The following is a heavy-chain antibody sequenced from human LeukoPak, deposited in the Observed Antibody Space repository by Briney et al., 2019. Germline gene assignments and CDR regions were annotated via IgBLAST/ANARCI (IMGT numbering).Heavy chain of an antibody. D-gene: IGHD3-16*01. V-gene: IGHV1-46*01. Sequence: ASVKVSCKASGYTFTINHIHWMRQAPGLGLDWMGVINPSGDSTTYAQNFQGRVTMTRDTSTSTVYMELRSLRSEDTAICYCAKLATSDTGETYWGQGTLVTVSS. CDR2: INPSGDST. CDR1: GYTFTINH. J-gene: IGHJ4*02. CDR3: AKLATSDTGETY.